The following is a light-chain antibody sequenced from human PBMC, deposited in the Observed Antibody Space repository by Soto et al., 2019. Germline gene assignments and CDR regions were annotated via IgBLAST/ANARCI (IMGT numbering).Light chain of an antibody. V-gene: IGKV3-15*01. Sequence: EIAMTQSPATLSVSPGERGTLSCRASQSVSSNLAWYQQKPGQAPRLLIYAASARATGIPARFSGSGSGTDITLTISSLQSEDFAVYYCQQYNNWPYTFGQGTKVDIK. CDR1: QSVSSN. J-gene: IGKJ2*01. CDR3: QQYNNWPYT. CDR2: AAS.